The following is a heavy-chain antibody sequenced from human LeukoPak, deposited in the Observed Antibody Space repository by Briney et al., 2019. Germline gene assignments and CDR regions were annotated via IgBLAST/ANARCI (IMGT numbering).Heavy chain of an antibody. D-gene: IGHD6-13*01. CDR1: GGSFSGYY. V-gene: IGHV4-34*01. CDR2: INHSGST. CDR3: ARATGYSSSWYAQGYYYYYMDV. Sequence: SETLSLTCDVYGGSFSGYYWSWIRQPPGKGLEWIGEINHSGSTNYNPSLKSRVTISVDTSKNQFSLKLSSVTAADTAVYYCARATGYSSSWYAQGYYYYYMDVWGKGTTVTVSS. J-gene: IGHJ6*03.